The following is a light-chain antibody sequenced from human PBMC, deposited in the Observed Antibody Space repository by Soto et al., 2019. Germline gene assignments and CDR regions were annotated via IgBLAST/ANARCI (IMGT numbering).Light chain of an antibody. J-gene: IGKJ5*01. CDR3: QQRSNWPPIT. V-gene: IGKV3D-20*02. CDR1: QTVSSNY. Sequence: EIILTQSPDTLSLSPGERATLSCRAVQTVSSNYLAWFQQRPGQAPRLLIYGASTRAAGIPDRFSGSGSGTDFTLTISSLEPEDFAVYYCQQRSNWPPITFGQGTRLEI. CDR2: GAS.